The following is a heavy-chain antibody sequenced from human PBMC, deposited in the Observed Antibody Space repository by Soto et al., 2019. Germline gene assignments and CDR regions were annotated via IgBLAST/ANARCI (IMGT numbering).Heavy chain of an antibody. Sequence: LCLSCAASGCTFSSYAMSWGRQAPGKGLEWVSAISGSCGSTYYADSVKGRFTISRDNSKNTLYLKLNSLRAEDTAVYYCAKDLGTAPXWGQGTLVTVSX. D-gene: IGHD5-18*01. CDR1: GCTFSSYA. CDR3: AKDLGTAPX. J-gene: IGHJ4*02. CDR2: ISGSCGST. V-gene: IGHV3-23*01.